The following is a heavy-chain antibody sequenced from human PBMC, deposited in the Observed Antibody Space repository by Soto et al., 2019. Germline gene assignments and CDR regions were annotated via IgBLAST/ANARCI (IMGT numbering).Heavy chain of an antibody. D-gene: IGHD1-7*01. J-gene: IGHJ5*02. CDR1: GGSISSSSYY. Sequence: SETLSLTCTVSGGSISSSSYYWGWIRQPPGKGLEWIGSIYYSGSTYYNPSLKSRVTISVDTSKNQFSLKLSSVTAADTAVYYCARVLTGTGWPNWFDPWGQGTXVTVSS. CDR3: ARVLTGTGWPNWFDP. V-gene: IGHV4-39*07. CDR2: IYYSGST.